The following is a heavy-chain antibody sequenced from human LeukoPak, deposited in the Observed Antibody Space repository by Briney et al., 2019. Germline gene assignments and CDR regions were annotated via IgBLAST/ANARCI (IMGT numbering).Heavy chain of an antibody. Sequence: PSETLSLTCSVSGDSINNYYWSWIRQPAGKGLEWIGRIYTSGYTNYNPSLKSRVTLSAGTSKNHIVLTLTHAAGAGHAGYYFGRALRWELAYYFDQWGQGIMVTVSS. CDR2: IYTSGYT. CDR1: GDSINNYY. CDR3: GRALRWELAYYFDQ. J-gene: IGHJ4*02. V-gene: IGHV4-4*07. D-gene: IGHD1-26*01.